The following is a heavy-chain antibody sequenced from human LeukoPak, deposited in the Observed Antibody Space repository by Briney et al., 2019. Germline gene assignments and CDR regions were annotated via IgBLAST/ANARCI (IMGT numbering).Heavy chain of an antibody. V-gene: IGHV4-59*01. CDR2: IYYSGST. CDR3: ARGPSGELPPYFDY. Sequence: SETLSLTCTVSGGSISSYYWSWIRQPPGKGLEWIGYIYYSGSTNYNPSLKGRVTISVDTSKNQFSLKLSSVTAADTAVYYCARGPSGELPPYFDYWGQGTLVTVSS. J-gene: IGHJ4*02. D-gene: IGHD1-26*01. CDR1: GGSISSYY.